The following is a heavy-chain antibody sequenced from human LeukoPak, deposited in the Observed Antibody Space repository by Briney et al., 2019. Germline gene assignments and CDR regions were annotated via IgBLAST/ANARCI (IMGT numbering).Heavy chain of an antibody. Sequence: GGSLRLSCAASGFTFSSYAMSWVRQAPGKGLEWVSAISGSGGSTYYADSVKGRFTISRDNAKNSLYLQMNSLRAEDTAVYYCARGAVEMATICDYWGQGTLVTVSS. V-gene: IGHV3-23*01. CDR3: ARGAVEMATICDY. J-gene: IGHJ4*02. D-gene: IGHD5-24*01. CDR2: ISGSGGST. CDR1: GFTFSSYA.